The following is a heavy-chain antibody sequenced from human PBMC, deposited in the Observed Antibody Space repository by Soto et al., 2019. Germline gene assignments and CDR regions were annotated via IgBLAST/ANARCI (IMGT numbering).Heavy chain of an antibody. Sequence: LSLTCTVSGGPIGSYHWSWIRQPPGKGLEWIGYIHYTGSTNSNPSLTSRVTMSLDTSKNQFSLRLSSVTVADTAVYYCARVEQLWLDSWGQGTLVTVSS. D-gene: IGHD2-21*01. V-gene: IGHV4-59*01. CDR2: IHYTGST. CDR1: GGPIGSYH. J-gene: IGHJ4*02. CDR3: ARVEQLWLDS.